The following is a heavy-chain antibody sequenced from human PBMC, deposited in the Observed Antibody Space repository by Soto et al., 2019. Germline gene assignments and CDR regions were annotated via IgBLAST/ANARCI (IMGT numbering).Heavy chain of an antibody. CDR3: ESDGDGGYNWFDP. J-gene: IGHJ5*02. Sequence: QVQLVQSGAEVKKPGSSVKVSCKASGGTFSSYAISWVRQAPGQGLEWMGGIIPIFGTANYAQKFQGRVTXTXDXXTSTAYMEVSSLRSEDTAVYYWESDGDGGYNWFDPWGQGTLVTVSS. CDR2: IIPIFGTA. D-gene: IGHD4-17*01. CDR1: GGTFSSYA. V-gene: IGHV1-69*05.